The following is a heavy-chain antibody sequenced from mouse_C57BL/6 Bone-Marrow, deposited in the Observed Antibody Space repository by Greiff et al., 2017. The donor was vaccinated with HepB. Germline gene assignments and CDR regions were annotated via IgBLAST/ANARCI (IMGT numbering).Heavy chain of an antibody. CDR1: GFTFSSYT. CDR2: ISGGGGNT. CDR3: ARILYYFDY. Sequence: EVKLVESGGGLVKPGGSLKLSCAASGFTFSSYTMSWVRQTPEKRLEWVATISGGGGNTYYPDSVKGRFTISRDSAKNTLYLQMSSLRSEDTALYYCARILYYFDYWGQGTTLTVSS. V-gene: IGHV5-9*01. J-gene: IGHJ2*01.